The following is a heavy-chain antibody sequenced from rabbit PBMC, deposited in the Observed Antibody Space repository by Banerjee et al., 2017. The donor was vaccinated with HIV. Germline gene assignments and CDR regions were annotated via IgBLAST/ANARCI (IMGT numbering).Heavy chain of an antibody. V-gene: IGHV1S40*01. CDR1: GFSFSNTNY. D-gene: IGHD6-1*01. J-gene: IGHJ4*01. CDR3: ARDRDTGGGGYGYGLNL. CDR2: IYAGGSGST. Sequence: QSLEESGGDLVKPGASLTLTCTASGFSFSNTNYMCWVRQAPGKGLEWIACIYAGGSGSTYYATWAKGRFTLSKTSSTTVTLQMASLTAADTATYFCARDRDTGGGGYGYGLNLWGPGTLVTVS.